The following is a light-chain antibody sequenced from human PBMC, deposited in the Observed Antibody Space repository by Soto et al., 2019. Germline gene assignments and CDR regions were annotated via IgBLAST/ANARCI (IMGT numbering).Light chain of an antibody. V-gene: IGKV1-5*03. CDR1: QSVDIW. CDR3: QQYKSPVRA. J-gene: IGKJ1*01. CDR2: KAS. Sequence: DIHMTQSPSTLSASVGDRVTITCRASQSVDIWLAWYQQKPGKLPNLLIYKASSLEGGVPSRFSGSGSGTEFPLTISRLQPDDFATYYCQQYKSPVRAFGQGTKVEMK.